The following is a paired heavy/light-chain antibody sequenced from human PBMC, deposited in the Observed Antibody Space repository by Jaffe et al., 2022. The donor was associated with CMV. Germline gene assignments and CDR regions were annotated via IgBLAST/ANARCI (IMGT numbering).Heavy chain of an antibody. V-gene: IGHV4-59*08. Sequence: QVQLQESGPGLVKPSETLSLTCTVSGASISSYYWSWIRQPPGKRPEWIGYMFNSGSTNYNPSLKSRIIISVDTSKNQFSLKLSSVTAADTAVYYCASSLGVAAAADAFDIWGQGTMVTVSS. CDR3: ASSLGVAAAADAFDI. J-gene: IGHJ3*02. D-gene: IGHD6-13*01. CDR1: GASISSYY. CDR2: MFNSGST.
Light chain of an antibody. Sequence: IQMTQSPSSLSASVGDGVTITCRASQSISSYLNWYQQKPGKAPKLLVYAVARLQSGVPSRFSGSGSGTDFTLTISSLQPEDFATYFCQQTYMTPWTFGQGTKVDIK. CDR1: QSISSY. CDR3: QQTYMTPWT. V-gene: IGKV1-39*01. CDR2: AVA. J-gene: IGKJ1*01.